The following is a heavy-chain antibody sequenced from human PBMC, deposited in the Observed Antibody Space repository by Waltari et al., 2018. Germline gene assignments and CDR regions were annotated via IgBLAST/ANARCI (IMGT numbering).Heavy chain of an antibody. Sequence: EVQLVESGGGSVQPGGSRRLSCAASGMTFSNKWRNWVRQAPGKGLEWVANIKQDGSEKNYVDSVEGRFSISRDNAQNSLYLQMNSLRAEDTAIYYCVTGLTTVTAKDYFDHWGQGALVTVS. CDR3: VTGLTTVTAKDYFDH. V-gene: IGHV3-7*01. CDR1: GMTFSNKW. D-gene: IGHD4-17*01. J-gene: IGHJ4*02. CDR2: IKQDGSEK.